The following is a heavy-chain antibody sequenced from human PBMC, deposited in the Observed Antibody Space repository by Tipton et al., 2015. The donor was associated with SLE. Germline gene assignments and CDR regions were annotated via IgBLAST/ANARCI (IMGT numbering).Heavy chain of an antibody. Sequence: SLRLSCAASGFTFDDYGMSWVRQAPGKGLEWVSGINWNGGSTGYADSVKGRFTISRDDAKNSLYLQMNSLRAEDTAVYYCARVRGVVDHDAFDIWGQGTMVTVSS. V-gene: IGHV3-20*04. D-gene: IGHD3-22*01. J-gene: IGHJ3*02. CDR1: GFTFDDYG. CDR2: INWNGGST. CDR3: ARVRGVVDHDAFDI.